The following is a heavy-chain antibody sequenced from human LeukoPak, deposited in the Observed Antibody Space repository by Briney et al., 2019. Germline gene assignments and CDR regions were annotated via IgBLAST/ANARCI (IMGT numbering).Heavy chain of an antibody. V-gene: IGHV1-24*01. Sequence: GASVKVSCKVSGYTLTELSMHWVRQAPGKGLEWMGGFDPEDGETIYAQKFQGRVTMTEDTSTDTAYMELSSLRSEDTAVCYCASSAYYSASGNYPAFHIWGQGTMVTVSS. CDR3: ASSAYYSASGNYPAFHI. CDR1: GYTLTELS. CDR2: FDPEDGET. D-gene: IGHD3-10*01. J-gene: IGHJ3*02.